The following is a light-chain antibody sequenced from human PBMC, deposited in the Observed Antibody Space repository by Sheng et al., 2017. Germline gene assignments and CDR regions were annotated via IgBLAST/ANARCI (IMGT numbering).Light chain of an antibody. CDR3: QQFGT. Sequence: DIQITQSPSSLSASVGRQSHHHLPGESGHWQVFKLVSAEPGKAPKLLMSEPSNLETGVPSRFXGSGRGXDFTLTISSLQPEDIATYYCQQFGTFGQGTKLELK. V-gene: IGKV1-33*01. CDR2: EPS. CDR1: GHWQV. J-gene: IGKJ2*01.